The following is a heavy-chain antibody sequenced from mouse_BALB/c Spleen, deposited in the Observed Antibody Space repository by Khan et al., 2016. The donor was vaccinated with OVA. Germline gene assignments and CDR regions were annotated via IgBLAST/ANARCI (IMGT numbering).Heavy chain of an antibody. J-gene: IGHJ3*01. Sequence: LKESGPGILQPSQTLSLTCSFSGFSLSTSGMGVSWIRQPSGKGLEWLAHIYWDDDKRYNPSLKSRLTISKDTSRNQVFLKITSVDTADTATYDCARNVYEYDPWFAYWGQGTLVAVSA. D-gene: IGHD2-4*01. CDR3: ARNVYEYDPWFAY. CDR1: GFSLSTSGMG. CDR2: IYWDDDK. V-gene: IGHV8-12*01.